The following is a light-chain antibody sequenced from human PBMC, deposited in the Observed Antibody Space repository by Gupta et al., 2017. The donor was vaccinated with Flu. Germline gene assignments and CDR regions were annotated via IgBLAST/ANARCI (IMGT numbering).Light chain of an antibody. CDR1: QSVRSDS. V-gene: IGKV3-20*01. CDR2: GAS. J-gene: IGKJ3*01. CDR3: QQYDTSPPGAT. Sequence: LSLCPGERTTRTGRASQSVRSDSLAWYQQRPGQAPRLLIYGASYRAAGVPERFSGSGSGTDFTLTIRRLEPEDFAMYYCQQYDTSPPGATFGPGTKVEIK.